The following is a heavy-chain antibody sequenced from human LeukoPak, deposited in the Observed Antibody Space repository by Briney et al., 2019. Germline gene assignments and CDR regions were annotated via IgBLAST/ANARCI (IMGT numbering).Heavy chain of an antibody. CDR3: AKDPQRWNEYYFDY. V-gene: IGHV3-21*04. CDR2: ISSSSSYI. D-gene: IGHD1-1*01. J-gene: IGHJ4*02. Sequence: PGGSLRLSCAASGFTFSSYSMNWVRQAPGKGLEWVSSISSSSSYIYYADSVKGRFTISRDNAKNSLYLQMNSLRAEDTAVYYCAKDPQRWNEYYFDYWGQGTLVTVSS. CDR1: GFTFSSYS.